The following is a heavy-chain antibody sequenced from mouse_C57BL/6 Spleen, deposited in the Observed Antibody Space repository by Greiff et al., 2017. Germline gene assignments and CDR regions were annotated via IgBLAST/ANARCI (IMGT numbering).Heavy chain of an antibody. D-gene: IGHD2-1*01. J-gene: IGHJ2*01. V-gene: IGHV5-9-1*02. CDR3: TREGGNYYFDY. CDR1: GFTFSSYA. Sequence: EVQVVESGEGLVKPGGSLKLSCAASGFTFSSYAMSWVRQTPEKRLEWVAYISSGGDYIYYADTVKGRFTISRDNARNTLYLQMSSLKSEDTAMYYCTREGGNYYFDYWGQGTTLTVSS. CDR2: ISSGGDYI.